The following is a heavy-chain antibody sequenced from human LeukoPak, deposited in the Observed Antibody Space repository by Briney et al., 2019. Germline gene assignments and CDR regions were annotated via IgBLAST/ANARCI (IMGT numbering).Heavy chain of an antibody. V-gene: IGHV4-4*07. CDR3: ARDSRITFGGVIVPFDY. D-gene: IGHD3-16*02. Sequence: PSETLSLTCTVSGGSNSSYYWSWIRQPAGKGLERIGRIYTSGSTNYNPSLKSRVTMSVDTSKNQFSLKLSSVTAADTAVYYCARDSRITFGGVIVPFDYWGQGTLVTVSS. CDR1: GGSNSSYY. CDR2: IYTSGST. J-gene: IGHJ4*02.